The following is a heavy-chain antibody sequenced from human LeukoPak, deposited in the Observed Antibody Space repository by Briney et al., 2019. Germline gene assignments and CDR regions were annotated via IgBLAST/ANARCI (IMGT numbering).Heavy chain of an antibody. CDR3: AADPYCGGDCYSAEYFQH. CDR2: IFHSGET. J-gene: IGHJ1*01. CDR1: GGSITTIAYY. V-gene: IGHV4-31*03. Sequence: SETLSLTCSVSGGSITTIAYYWHWIRQPPGKALEWVGDIFHSGETSSNPSLKSRVTISVDTSKNQFSLKLSSVTAADTAVYYCAADPYCGGDCYSAEYFQHWGQGTLVTVSS. D-gene: IGHD2-21*01.